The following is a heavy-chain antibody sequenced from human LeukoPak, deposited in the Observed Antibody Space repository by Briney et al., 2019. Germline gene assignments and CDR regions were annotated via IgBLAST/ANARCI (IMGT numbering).Heavy chain of an antibody. D-gene: IGHD3-3*01. V-gene: IGHV3-23*01. Sequence: GGSLRLSCAASGFTFSTYSMNWVRQAPGKGLEWVSAISGSGGGTYYADSVKGRFTISRDNSKNTLYLQMNSLRAEDTAVYYCAKREGVDTIFGVVTSGGMDVWGQGTTVTVSS. CDR1: GFTFSTYS. J-gene: IGHJ6*02. CDR2: ISGSGGGT. CDR3: AKREGVDTIFGVVTSGGMDV.